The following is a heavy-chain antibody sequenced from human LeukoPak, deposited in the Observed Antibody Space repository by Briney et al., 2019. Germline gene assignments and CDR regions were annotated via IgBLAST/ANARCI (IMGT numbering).Heavy chain of an antibody. J-gene: IGHJ5*02. CDR2: IHYSGST. V-gene: IGHV4-59*01. CDR1: GGSISRYY. CDR3: ARSVAARXSPNWFDP. D-gene: IGHD6-6*01. Sequence: SETLSLTCSVSGGSISRYYWSWIRQPPGKGLEWIGYIHYSGSTNYNPALRSRVTVSVDTSKNQFSLTLTSVTAADPAVLYWARSVAARXSPNWFDPWGQGTLVTVSS.